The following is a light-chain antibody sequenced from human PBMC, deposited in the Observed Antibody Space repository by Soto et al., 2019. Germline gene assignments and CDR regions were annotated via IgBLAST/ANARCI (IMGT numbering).Light chain of an antibody. Sequence: DIVMTQSPDSLAVSLGERATINCKSSQSVLYSSNNKNYLACYQQKPGQPPKLLIYWASTRDCVVADGFSGSGSGTDFNVTIGRREPEEVGVYYCQQYGSPRTFGQGTKV. CDR1: QSVLYSSNNKNY. CDR3: QQYGSPRT. V-gene: IGKV4-1*01. CDR2: WAS. J-gene: IGKJ1*01.